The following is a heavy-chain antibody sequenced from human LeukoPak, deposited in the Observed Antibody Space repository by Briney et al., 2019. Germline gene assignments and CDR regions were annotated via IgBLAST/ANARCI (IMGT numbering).Heavy chain of an antibody. CDR2: IKQDGTEK. CDR3: ARDVASYSSSWPYYYYYYYMDV. Sequence: GGSLRLSCAASGFSFTTYWMSWVRQAPGKGLEWVANIKQDGTEKSYVDSVKGRFTISRDNAKNSLYLQMNTLRVEDTAVYYCARDVASYSSSWPYYYYYYYMDVWGKGTTVTVSS. J-gene: IGHJ6*03. CDR1: GFSFTTYW. V-gene: IGHV3-7*01. D-gene: IGHD6-13*01.